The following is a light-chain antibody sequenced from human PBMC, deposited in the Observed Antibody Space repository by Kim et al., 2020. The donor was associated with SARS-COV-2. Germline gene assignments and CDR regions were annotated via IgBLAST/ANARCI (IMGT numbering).Light chain of an antibody. CDR3: QQYNNWPPLT. Sequence: PGERATLSCRASQSVSSRFLAWYQQKPGQAPRPLIYGTSTRATGIPARFSGSGSGTEFTLTISSLQSEDFAVYYCQQYNNWPPLTFGGGTKVDIK. J-gene: IGKJ4*01. CDR1: QSVSSRF. V-gene: IGKV3-15*01. CDR2: GTS.